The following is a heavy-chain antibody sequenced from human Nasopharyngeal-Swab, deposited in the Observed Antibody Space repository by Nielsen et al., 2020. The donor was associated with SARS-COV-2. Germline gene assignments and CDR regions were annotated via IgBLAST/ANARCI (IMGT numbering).Heavy chain of an antibody. Sequence: GSLRLSCAVSGGSVSSSNWWSWVRQPPRKGLAWIGEIYHSGSTNYNPSLKSRVTISVDKSKNQFSLKLSSVTAADTAVHYCARGVPITLVGVVSSGGNQFDPWGQGTLVTVSS. V-gene: IGHV4-4*02. D-gene: IGHD3-3*01. CDR3: ARGVPITLVGVVSSGGNQFDP. CDR2: IYHSGST. CDR1: GGSVSSSNW. J-gene: IGHJ5*02.